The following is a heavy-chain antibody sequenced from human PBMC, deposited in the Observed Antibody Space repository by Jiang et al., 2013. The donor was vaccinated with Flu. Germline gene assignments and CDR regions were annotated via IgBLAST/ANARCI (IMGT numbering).Heavy chain of an antibody. J-gene: IGHJ4*02. CDR2: ISSSGSTI. CDR3: ARLPYCGGDCYPPEYYFDY. V-gene: IGHV3-11*04. D-gene: IGHD2-21*02. Sequence: AASGFNFNDFHMTWIRQAPGKGLEWVSYISSSGSTIFYADSVKGRFTISRDNAKNSVYLQMSSLRPEDTAVYYCARLPYCGGDCYPPEYYFDYWGQGTLVTVSS. CDR1: GFNFNDFH.